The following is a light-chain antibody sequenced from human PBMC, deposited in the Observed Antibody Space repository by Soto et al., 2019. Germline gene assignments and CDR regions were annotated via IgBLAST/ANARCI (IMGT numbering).Light chain of an antibody. Sequence: LTLPPSASGTPGQRITISCSGSSSNIGKNSVSWYQQLPGTAPKLLIYSNDQRPSGVPDRFSGSKSGTSASLAITGLQSEDEADYYCATWDDSLNGVVFGGGTKLTVL. CDR1: SSNIGKNS. V-gene: IGLV1-44*01. CDR2: SND. J-gene: IGLJ2*01. CDR3: ATWDDSLNGVV.